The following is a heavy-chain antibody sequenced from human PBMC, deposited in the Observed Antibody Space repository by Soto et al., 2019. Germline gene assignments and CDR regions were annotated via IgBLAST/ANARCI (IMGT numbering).Heavy chain of an antibody. CDR1: GFTFSSYS. CDR3: ARDAGPYIVVVVAATPHAFDI. J-gene: IGHJ3*02. V-gene: IGHV3-48*01. CDR2: ISSSSSTI. D-gene: IGHD2-15*01. Sequence: GGSLRLSCAASGFTFSSYSMNWVRQAPGKGLEWVSYISSSSSTIYYADSVKGRFTISRDNAKNSLYLQMNSLRAEDTAVYYCARDAGPYIVVVVAATPHAFDIWGQATMVTVSS.